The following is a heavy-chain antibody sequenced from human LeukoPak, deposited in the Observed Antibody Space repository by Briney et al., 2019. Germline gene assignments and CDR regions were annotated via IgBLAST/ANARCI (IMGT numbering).Heavy chain of an antibody. D-gene: IGHD6-19*01. Sequence: GGSLRLSCAASGFMFNMYDMNWVRQAPGKGPECISYIGSSGSPIYYADSVKGRFTISRDNAKNSLYLQMNALRAEDTAIYYCARDPIAVPGTCDQWGQGILVTVSS. V-gene: IGHV3-48*03. CDR1: GFMFNMYD. CDR3: ARDPIAVPGTCDQ. J-gene: IGHJ4*02. CDR2: IGSSGSPI.